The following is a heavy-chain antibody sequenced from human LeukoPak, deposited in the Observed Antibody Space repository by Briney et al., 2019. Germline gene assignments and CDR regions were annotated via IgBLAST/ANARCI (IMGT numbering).Heavy chain of an antibody. D-gene: IGHD5-24*01. CDR1: GFTFSSYA. J-gene: IGHJ3*02. Sequence: PGGSLSLSCAASGFTFSSYAMHWVRQAPGKGLEYVSAISSNGGSTYYANSVKGRFTISRDNSKNTLYLQMGSLRAEDMAVYYCARVRDGYNQEDAFDIWGQGTMVTVSS. CDR3: ARVRDGYNQEDAFDI. V-gene: IGHV3-64*01. CDR2: ISSNGGST.